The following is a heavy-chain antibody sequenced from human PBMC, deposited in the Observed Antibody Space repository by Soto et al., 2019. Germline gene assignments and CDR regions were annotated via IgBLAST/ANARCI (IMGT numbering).Heavy chain of an antibody. D-gene: IGHD2-15*01. CDR3: ARGPFIGSYDWYFDL. V-gene: IGHV4-31*03. CDR1: GGSISSGGYY. Sequence: QVQLQESGPGLVKPSQTLSLTCTVSGGSISSGGYYWSWIGQHPGKGLEWIGYIYYSGSTYYNPSLKSRVTISVDTSKNQFSLKLSSVTAADTAVYYCARGPFIGSYDWYFDLWGRGTLVTVSS. CDR2: IYYSGST. J-gene: IGHJ2*01.